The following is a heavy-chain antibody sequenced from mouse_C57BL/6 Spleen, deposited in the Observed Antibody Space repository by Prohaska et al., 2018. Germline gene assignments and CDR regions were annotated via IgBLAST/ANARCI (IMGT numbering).Heavy chain of an antibody. J-gene: IGHJ3*01. V-gene: IGHV3-6*01. CDR2: ISYDGSN. Sequence: DVQLQESGPGLVKPSQSLSLTCSVTGYSITSGYYWNWIRQFPGNKLEWMGYISYDGSNNYNPSLKNRISITRDTSKNQFFLKLNSVTTEDTATYYCARERYGAYWGQGTLVTVSA. D-gene: IGHD2-10*02. CDR3: ARERYGAY. CDR1: GYSITSGYY.